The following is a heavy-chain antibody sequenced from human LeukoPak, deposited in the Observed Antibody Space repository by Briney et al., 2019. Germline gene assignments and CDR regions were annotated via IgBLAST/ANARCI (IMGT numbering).Heavy chain of an antibody. CDR1: GYTFTSYY. CDR2: INPSGGST. Sequence: GASVKVSCKASGYTFTSYYMHWVRQAPGQGLEWMGIINPSGGSTSYAQKFQGRVTMTRDTSTSTVYMELSSLRSEDTAVYYCARDPSRWLQWLYFDYWGQGTLVTDSS. CDR3: ARDPSRWLQWLYFDY. J-gene: IGHJ4*02. D-gene: IGHD5-24*01. V-gene: IGHV1-46*01.